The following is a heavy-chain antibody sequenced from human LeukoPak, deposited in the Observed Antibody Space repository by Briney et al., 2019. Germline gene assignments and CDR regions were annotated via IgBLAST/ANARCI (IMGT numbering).Heavy chain of an antibody. V-gene: IGHV3-30*18. CDR2: ISYDGNNK. CDR1: EFSFSGYA. D-gene: IGHD6-19*01. CDR3: AKSFYSSGWYASTFDY. J-gene: IGHJ4*02. Sequence: PWGSLRLPCAASEFSFSGYAMHWVRQAPGKGLEWVAFISYDGNNKYYADSVKGRFTISRDNSKNTLYLQMNTLRAEDTAVYYCAKSFYSSGWYASTFDYWGQGALVTVSS.